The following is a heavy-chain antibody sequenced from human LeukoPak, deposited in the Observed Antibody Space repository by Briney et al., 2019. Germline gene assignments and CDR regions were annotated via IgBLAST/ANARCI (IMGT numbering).Heavy chain of an antibody. D-gene: IGHD1-1*01. CDR3: ARVEATTARHYYYYYMDV. Sequence: GGSLRLSCSASGFTFSSYAMNWVRQAPGKGLEWVSSITTGSTYMYYADSVRGRFTISRDNAKNSLYLQMGSLRADDTAVYYCARVEATTARHYYYYYMDVWGKGTMVTVSS. CDR2: ITTGSTYM. V-gene: IGHV3-21*01. CDR1: GFTFSSYA. J-gene: IGHJ6*03.